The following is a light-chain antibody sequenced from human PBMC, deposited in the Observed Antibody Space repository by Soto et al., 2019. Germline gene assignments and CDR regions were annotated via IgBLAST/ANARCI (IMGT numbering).Light chain of an antibody. CDR3: AAWDDSLNGLVV. Sequence: QSVLTQPPSASGTPGQRVTISCSGSSSNIGSNTVNWYQQLPGTAPKLLIYSNNQRPSGVPDLFSGSKSGTSASLAISGLQSEDEADYYCAAWDDSLNGLVVFGGGTKVTVL. V-gene: IGLV1-44*01. CDR1: SSNIGSNT. CDR2: SNN. J-gene: IGLJ2*01.